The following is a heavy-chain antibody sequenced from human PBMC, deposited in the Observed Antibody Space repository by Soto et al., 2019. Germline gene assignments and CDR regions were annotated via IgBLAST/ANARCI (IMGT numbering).Heavy chain of an antibody. D-gene: IGHD6-13*01. J-gene: IGHJ5*02. V-gene: IGHV1-8*01. CDR2: MNPNSGNT. CDR3: VCSSWYGRAYNWFHP. Sequence: QVQLVQSGAEVKKPGASVKVSCKASGYTFTSYDINWVRQATGQGLEWMGWMNPNSGNTGYAQKFQGRVTMTRNTSISTAYMELSRLRSEDTAVYYCVCSSWYGRAYNWFHPWGQGSLVTVSS. CDR1: GYTFTSYD.